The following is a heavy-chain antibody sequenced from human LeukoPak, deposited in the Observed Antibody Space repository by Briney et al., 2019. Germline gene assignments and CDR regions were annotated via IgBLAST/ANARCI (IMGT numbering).Heavy chain of an antibody. CDR1: GVSISSRDYY. V-gene: IGHV4-31*03. J-gene: IGHJ6*02. Sequence: SETLSLTCSVSGVSISSRDYYWNWIPQLPGKGVEWIGYIYHSGSTYIPSLQSRVTISLDTSKNQYALRLTSVTAADTAVYYCAREGVAGPYCSGGRCYYYYYGLDVWGQGTTVTVSS. D-gene: IGHD2-15*01. CDR2: IYHSGST. CDR3: AREGVAGPYCSGGRCYYYYYGLDV.